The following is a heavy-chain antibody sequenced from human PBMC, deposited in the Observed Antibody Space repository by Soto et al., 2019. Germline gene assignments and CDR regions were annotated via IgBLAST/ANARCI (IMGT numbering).Heavy chain of an antibody. CDR3: AREGIVGATYGMDG. V-gene: IGHV3-48*02. Sequence: EVQLVESGGGLVQPGGYLRLSCAASGFTCSSYSMNWVRQAPGKGLEWVSYISSSSSTIYYADSVKGRFTISRDNAKNSLYLQMNSLRDEDTAVYYCAREGIVGATYGMDGWGQGTTVTVSS. CDR2: ISSSSSTI. D-gene: IGHD1-26*01. CDR1: GFTCSSYS. J-gene: IGHJ6*02.